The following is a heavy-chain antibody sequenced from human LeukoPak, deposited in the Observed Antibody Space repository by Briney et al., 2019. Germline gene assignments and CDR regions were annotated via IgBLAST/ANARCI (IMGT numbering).Heavy chain of an antibody. CDR1: GFIFDDYV. CDR2: ISWNSGSI. Sequence: AGGSLRLSCAASGFIFDDYVMHWVRQAPGKGLEWVSGISWNSGSIGYAESVKGRFTISRDNAKNSLYLQMNSLRAEDTAVYYCASGVITIGAFDYWGQGTLVTVSS. D-gene: IGHD3-9*01. J-gene: IGHJ4*02. CDR3: ASGVITIGAFDY. V-gene: IGHV3-9*01.